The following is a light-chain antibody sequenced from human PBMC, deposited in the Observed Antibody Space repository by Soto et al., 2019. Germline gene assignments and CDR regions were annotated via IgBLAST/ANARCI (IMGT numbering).Light chain of an antibody. Sequence: QPVLTQPPSVSGAPGQRVTISCTGSSSNIGAPNDVHWYQQLPGTAPKLLIFGNNNRPSGVPDRFSGSKSGTSASLAITGLQAEDEADYYCQSYDSSLTGVVFGGWTKLTVL. CDR2: GNN. V-gene: IGLV1-40*01. CDR3: QSYDSSLTGVV. CDR1: SSNIGAPND. J-gene: IGLJ2*01.